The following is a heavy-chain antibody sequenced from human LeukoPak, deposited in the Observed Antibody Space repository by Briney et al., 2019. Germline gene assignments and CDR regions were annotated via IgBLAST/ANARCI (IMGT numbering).Heavy chain of an antibody. J-gene: IGHJ6*03. CDR3: ARHRHYYYYMDV. Sequence: ASVKVSCKASGYTFTSYYMHWVRQAPGQGLEWMGIINPSGGSTSYAQKFQGRVTMTRDMSTSTVYMELRSLRSDDTAVYYCARHRHYYYYMDVWGKGTTVTVSS. CDR2: INPSGGST. V-gene: IGHV1-46*01. CDR1: GYTFTSYY.